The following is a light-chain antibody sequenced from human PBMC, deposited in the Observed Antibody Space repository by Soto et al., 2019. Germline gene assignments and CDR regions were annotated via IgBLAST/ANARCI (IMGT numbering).Light chain of an antibody. J-gene: IGKJ1*01. CDR2: GAS. CDR3: QQYKSYKS. V-gene: IGKV1-5*01. CDR1: QSINSK. Sequence: DIPMTQSPSTLSASVGDRVTITCRAGQSINSKLAWYQQKPGKAPKVLIYGASSLESGVPSRFSGSGSGTEFTLTNSSLQPDDFATYYCQQYKSYKSFGQGTKVEIK.